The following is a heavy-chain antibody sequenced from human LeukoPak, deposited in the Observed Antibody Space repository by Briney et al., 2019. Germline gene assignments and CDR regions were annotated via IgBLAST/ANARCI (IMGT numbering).Heavy chain of an antibody. J-gene: IGHJ4*02. CDR3: AKDLGEWLAPIDY. CDR1: GFTFSSYG. D-gene: IGHD5-24*01. V-gene: IGHV3-30*18. Sequence: GGSLRLSCAASGFTFSSYGMHWVRQAPGKGLEWVAVISYDGSNKYYADSVKGRFTISRDNSKNTLYLQMNSLRAEDTAVYYCAKDLGEWLAPIDYWGQGTLVTVSS. CDR2: ISYDGSNK.